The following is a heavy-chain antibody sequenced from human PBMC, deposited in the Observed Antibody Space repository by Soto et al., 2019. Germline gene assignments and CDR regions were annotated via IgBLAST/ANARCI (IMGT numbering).Heavy chain of an antibody. J-gene: IGHJ4*02. CDR3: ARDLPAFCDNGICYIDQ. CDR1: GGSISSGGYY. CDR2: IHYSGST. D-gene: IGHD2-8*01. Sequence: SETLSLTCTVSGGSISSGGYYWSWIRQHPGKGLEWIGYIHYSGSTYYNPSLKSRVTISVDTSKNQFSLKLSSVTAADTAVYNCARDLPAFCDNGICYIDQWGQGTRVTVSS. V-gene: IGHV4-31*03.